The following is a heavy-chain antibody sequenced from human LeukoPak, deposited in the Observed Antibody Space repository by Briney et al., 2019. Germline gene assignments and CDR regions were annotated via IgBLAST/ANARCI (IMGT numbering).Heavy chain of an antibody. CDR2: IRSKAYGGTT. V-gene: IGHV3-49*03. CDR1: GFTFGDYA. CDR3: TNDYYDSSGYYKGFDY. J-gene: IGHJ4*02. D-gene: IGHD3-22*01. Sequence: PGGSLRLSCTASGFTFGDYAMSWFRQAPGKGLEWVGFIRSKAYGGTTEYAASVKGRFTISRDDSKSIAYLQMNSLKTEDTAVYYCTNDYYDSSGYYKGFDYWGQGTLVTVSS.